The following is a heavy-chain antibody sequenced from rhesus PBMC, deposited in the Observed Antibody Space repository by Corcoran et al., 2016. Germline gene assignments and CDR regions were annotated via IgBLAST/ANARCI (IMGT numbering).Heavy chain of an antibody. Sequence: QVQLQESGPGVVKPSETLSLTCAVSGYSISSGYDWSWIRQPPGKGLEWVGYIYGSSGSNNYNPSLKNRGTSSKDTSKTQFSLKLGSGTAADTAVYYCARAGAVIYCLDSWGQGVVVTVSS. CDR3: ARAGAVIYCLDS. CDR2: IYGSSGSN. D-gene: IGHD1-44*02. CDR1: GYSISSGYD. V-gene: IGHV4-76*01. J-gene: IGHJ6*01.